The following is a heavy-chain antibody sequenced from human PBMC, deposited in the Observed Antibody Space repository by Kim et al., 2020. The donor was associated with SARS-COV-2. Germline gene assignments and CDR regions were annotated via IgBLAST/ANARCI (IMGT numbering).Heavy chain of an antibody. D-gene: IGHD3-10*01. CDR3: AKAVVRGVNYYYYGMDV. Sequence: GGSLRLSCAASGFTFSTYGMHWVRQAPGKGLELVAVISYDGSSKYYGESVKGRFTISRDNPENTLYLQMNSLRPEDTAVYYCAKAVVRGVNYYYYGMDV. J-gene: IGHJ6*01. CDR2: ISYDGSSK. V-gene: IGHV3-30*18. CDR1: GFTFSTYG.